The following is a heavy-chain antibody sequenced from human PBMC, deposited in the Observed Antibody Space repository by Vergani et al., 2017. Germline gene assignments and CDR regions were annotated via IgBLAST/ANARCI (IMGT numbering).Heavy chain of an antibody. J-gene: IGHJ5*01. D-gene: IGHD2-8*01. CDR2: IKSDGSIT. V-gene: IGHV3-74*03. Sequence: DVHLAESGGGFFQPGGSLRLSCSASGFSFNSYWMHWFRQVPGKGLLWFSRIKSDGSITAYADSVKGRFTISRDNAQNTLYLQMNGLSVEDTGVYYCARARCIETCYMSNGLDSWGQGTLVTVSS. CDR1: GFSFNSYW. CDR3: ARARCIETCYMSNGLDS.